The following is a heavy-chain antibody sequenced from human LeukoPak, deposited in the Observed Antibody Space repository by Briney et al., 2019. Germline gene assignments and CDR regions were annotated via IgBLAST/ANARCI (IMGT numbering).Heavy chain of an antibody. CDR2: IYHSGST. D-gene: IGHD2-15*01. Sequence: PSGTLSLTCAVSGGSISSSNWWSWVRQPPGKGLEWIGEIYHSGSTNYNPSLKSRVTISVDKSKNQFSLKLSSVPAADTAVYSCASGLGYCSGYSCLGYWGQGTLVTVSS. CDR3: ASGLGYCSGYSCLGY. V-gene: IGHV4-4*02. CDR1: GGSISSSNW. J-gene: IGHJ4*02.